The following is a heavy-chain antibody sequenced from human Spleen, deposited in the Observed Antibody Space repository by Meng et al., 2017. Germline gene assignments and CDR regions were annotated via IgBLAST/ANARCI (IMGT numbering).Heavy chain of an antibody. Sequence: SVKVSCKASGGTFSSYAISWVRQAPGQGLEWMGGIIPIFGTANYAQKFQGRVTITTDESTSTAYMELSSLRSEDTAVYYCARVIRGNPPAHDAFDIWGQGTMVTVSS. V-gene: IGHV1-69*05. CDR3: ARVIRGNPPAHDAFDI. J-gene: IGHJ3*02. D-gene: IGHD3-10*01. CDR1: GGTFSSYA. CDR2: IIPIFGTA.